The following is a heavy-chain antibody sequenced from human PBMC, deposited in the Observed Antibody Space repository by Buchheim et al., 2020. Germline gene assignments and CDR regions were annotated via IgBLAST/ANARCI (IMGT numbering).Heavy chain of an antibody. CDR2: ISYDGSNK. J-gene: IGHJ4*02. V-gene: IGHV3-30*04. CDR1: GFTFSSYA. D-gene: IGHD1-7*01. Sequence: QVQLVESGGGVVQPGRSLRLSCAASGFTFSSYAMHWVRQAPGKGLEWVAVISYDGSNKYYADSVKGRFTISRDNSKNTLYLQMNSLGAEDTAVYYCASLHGTNDYWGQGTL. CDR3: ASLHGTNDY.